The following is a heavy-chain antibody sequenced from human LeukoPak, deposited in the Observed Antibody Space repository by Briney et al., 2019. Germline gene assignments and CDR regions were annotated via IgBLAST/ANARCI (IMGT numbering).Heavy chain of an antibody. CDR3: TTAFTLTAAGPFDY. Sequence: GGALRLSCAASGFSLSDAYMCWVRQTPGARLEWVGRIKSKTDGGTTDYAAPVKGRFTISRDDSKNTLYLQMNSLKTEDTAVYYCTTAFTLTAAGPFDYWGQGTLVTVSS. V-gene: IGHV3-15*01. CDR2: IKSKTDGGTT. J-gene: IGHJ4*02. CDR1: GFSLSDAY. D-gene: IGHD6-13*01.